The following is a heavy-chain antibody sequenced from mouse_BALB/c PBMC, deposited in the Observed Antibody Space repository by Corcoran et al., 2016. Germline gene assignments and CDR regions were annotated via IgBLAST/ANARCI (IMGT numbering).Heavy chain of an antibody. V-gene: IGHV9-3-1*01. Sequence: QIQLVQSGPELKKPGETVKISCKASGYTFTNYGMNWVKQAPGKGLKWMGWINTYTGEPTYADDFKGRFAFSLETSASTAYLQINNLKNEDTATYCCAIYGYDGYYALDYWGQGTSVTVSS. J-gene: IGHJ4*01. CDR2: INTYTGEP. CDR3: AIYGYDGYYALDY. CDR1: GYTFTNYG. D-gene: IGHD2-2*01.